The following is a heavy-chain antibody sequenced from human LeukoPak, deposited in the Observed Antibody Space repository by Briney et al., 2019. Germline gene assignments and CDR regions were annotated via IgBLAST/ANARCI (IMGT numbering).Heavy chain of an antibody. CDR3: ARDTYDYYFDP. V-gene: IGHV4-59*11. CDR2: MYYGGST. J-gene: IGHJ5*02. CDR1: GDSINSHH. Sequence: SETLSLTCTVSGDSINSHHWNWIRQPPGKGLEWIGYMYYGGSTMYNRSLKSRVAISIDTSKNQFSLKLSSVTAADTAVYYCARDTYDYYFDPWGQGILVTVSS. D-gene: IGHD1-26*01.